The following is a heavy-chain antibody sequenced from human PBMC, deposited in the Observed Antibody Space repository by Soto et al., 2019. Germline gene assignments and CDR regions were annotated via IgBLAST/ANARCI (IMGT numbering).Heavy chain of an antibody. D-gene: IGHD2-8*02. CDR2: VHHTGST. Sequence: KASETLSLTCAVSGASLTTNDWWTWVRQAPGKGLEWIGQVHHTGSTFYNPSLRSRITVSIDVSANHFSLHLDSVTAADTALYYCARSTGGDACHFWGQGTMVTVSS. CDR1: GASLTTNDW. V-gene: IGHV4-4*02. J-gene: IGHJ3*01. CDR3: ARSTGGDACHF.